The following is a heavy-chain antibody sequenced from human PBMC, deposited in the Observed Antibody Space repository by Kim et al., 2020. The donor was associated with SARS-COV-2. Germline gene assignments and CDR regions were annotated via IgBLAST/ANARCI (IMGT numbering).Heavy chain of an antibody. CDR2: IYYSGST. V-gene: IGHV4-59*08. CDR1: GGSISSYY. D-gene: IGHD5-18*01. Sequence: SETLSLTCTVSGGSISSYYWSWIRQPPGKGLEWIGYIYYSGSTNYNPSLKSRVTISVDTSKNQFSLKLSSVTAADTAVYYCARQMDEDTAIVHWGQGTLV. CDR3: ARQMDEDTAIVH. J-gene: IGHJ4*02.